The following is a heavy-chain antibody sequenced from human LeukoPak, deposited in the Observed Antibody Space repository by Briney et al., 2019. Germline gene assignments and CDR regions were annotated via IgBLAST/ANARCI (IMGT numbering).Heavy chain of an antibody. Sequence: SETLSLTCTVSGGSISSYYFSWIRQPPGKGLESIGYISDSGSTSYNPSLESRVTISVDTSKNQFSLELSSVTAADTAVYYCARGDLITISYWGQGTLVTVYS. CDR3: ARGDLITISY. CDR2: ISDSGST. D-gene: IGHD3-3*01. J-gene: IGHJ4*02. V-gene: IGHV4-59*01. CDR1: GGSISSYY.